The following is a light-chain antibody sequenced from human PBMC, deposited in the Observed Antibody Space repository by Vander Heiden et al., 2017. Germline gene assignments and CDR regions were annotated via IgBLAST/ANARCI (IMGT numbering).Light chain of an antibody. J-gene: IGKJ3*01. Sequence: DIQLTQSPSFLSASVGDRVTITCRASQGISSYLAWYQQKPGKAPKRLIYAASTLQSGVPSRLSGSGYGKEFTLTISSLQPEELATYYCQQLNRDSRGELFTCGHGTKVDIK. V-gene: IGKV1-9*01. CDR3: QQLNRDSRGELFT. CDR2: AAS. CDR1: QGISSY.